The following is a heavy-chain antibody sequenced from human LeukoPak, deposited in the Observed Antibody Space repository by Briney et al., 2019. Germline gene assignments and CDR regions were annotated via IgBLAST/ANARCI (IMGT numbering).Heavy chain of an antibody. D-gene: IGHD4-11*01. J-gene: IGHJ4*02. CDR2: IYYSGST. CDR1: GGSISGYY. Sequence: SETLSLTCTVSGGSISGYYWSWIRQPPGKGLEWIGNIYYSGSTNYNPPLKSRVTISVDTSKNQFSLKLSSVTAADTAVYYCANYHDYSNFQGAYYLDYWGQGTLVTVSS. CDR3: ANYHDYSNFQGAYYLDY. V-gene: IGHV4-59*08.